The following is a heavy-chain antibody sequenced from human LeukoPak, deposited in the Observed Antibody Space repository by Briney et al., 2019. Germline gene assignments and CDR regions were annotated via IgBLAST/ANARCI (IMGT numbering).Heavy chain of an antibody. J-gene: IGHJ4*02. Sequence: SETLSLTCTVSGGSNSTYYWSWIRQPPGKGLEWIGYIYYSGSTKYNPSLRSRVTMSVDTSKNQFSLKLSSLTAADTAVYYCARGITTTIWYFDYWGQGTQVTVSS. CDR2: IYYSGST. CDR1: GGSNSTYY. CDR3: ARGITTTIWYFDY. D-gene: IGHD1-1*01. V-gene: IGHV4-59*01.